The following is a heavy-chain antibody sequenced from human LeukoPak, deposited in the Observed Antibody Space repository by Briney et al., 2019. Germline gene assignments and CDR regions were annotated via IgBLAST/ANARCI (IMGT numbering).Heavy chain of an antibody. J-gene: IGHJ4*02. D-gene: IGHD4-17*01. V-gene: IGHV4-59*12. Sequence: SETLSLTCTVSGGSINSYYWSWIRQPPGKGLEWIGCIYDSGSTNYNPSLKSRVTISVDTSKNQFSLKLSSVTAADTAVYYCARDSYGDGAFDYWGQGTLVTVSS. CDR2: IYDSGST. CDR3: ARDSYGDGAFDY. CDR1: GGSINSYY.